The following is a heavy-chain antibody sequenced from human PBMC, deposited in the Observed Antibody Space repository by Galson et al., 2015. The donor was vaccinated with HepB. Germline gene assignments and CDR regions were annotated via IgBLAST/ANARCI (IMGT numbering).Heavy chain of an antibody. CDR1: GFTFTSSA. CDR3: LRGYDYGYYVRAFDI. V-gene: IGHV3-30*04. J-gene: IGHJ3*02. Sequence: SLRLSCAASGFTFTSSAMHWVRQAPGKGLEWVAVISYDGSNKYYADFVKGRFTLSRDNSKNTLYLQMTSLRVEDTAVYYCLRGYDYGYYVRAFDIWGQGTMVTVSS. CDR2: ISYDGSNK. D-gene: IGHD3-10*02.